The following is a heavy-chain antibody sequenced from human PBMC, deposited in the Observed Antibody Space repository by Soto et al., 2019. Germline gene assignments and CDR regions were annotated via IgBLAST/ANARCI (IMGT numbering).Heavy chain of an antibody. J-gene: IGHJ6*02. D-gene: IGHD5-18*01. CDR1: GFTFGDYA. CDR3: TREVDTAMVTYYYYGMDV. Sequence: GGSLRLSCTASGFTFGDYAMSWFRQAPGKGLEWVGFIRSKAYGGTTEYAASVKGRFTISRDDSKSIAYLQINSLKTEDTAVYYCTREVDTAMVTYYYYGMDVWGQGTTVTVSS. CDR2: IRSKAYGGTT. V-gene: IGHV3-49*03.